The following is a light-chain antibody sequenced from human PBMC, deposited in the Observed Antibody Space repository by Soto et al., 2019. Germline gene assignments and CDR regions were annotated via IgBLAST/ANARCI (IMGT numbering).Light chain of an antibody. CDR3: TSYTSISTYV. J-gene: IGLJ1*01. V-gene: IGLV2-14*01. CDR1: SSDVGAYNY. CDR2: DVT. Sequence: QSVLTQPASVSGPPGQSITISCTRTSSDVGAYNYVSWYQHHPGKAPRLVIYDVTNRPSGISDRFSGSKSGNTASLTISGLLAEDEADYYCTSYTSISTYVFGTGTKLTVL.